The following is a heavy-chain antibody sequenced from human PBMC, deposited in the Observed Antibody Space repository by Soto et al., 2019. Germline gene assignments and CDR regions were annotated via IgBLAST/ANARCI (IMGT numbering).Heavy chain of an antibody. Sequence: SETLSLTCTVSGGSISSYYWSWIRQPPSKGLEWLGNVYYSGNTNYNPSFQSRVTISVDTSNKWFALKLSSVTAADTAVYYCARQNWLDTTGYVVGHDYHGLDVWGQGPTVTVSS. CDR3: ARQNWLDTTGYVVGHDYHGLDV. CDR2: VYYSGNT. D-gene: IGHD1-1*01. CDR1: GGSISSYY. V-gene: IGHV4-59*01. J-gene: IGHJ6*02.